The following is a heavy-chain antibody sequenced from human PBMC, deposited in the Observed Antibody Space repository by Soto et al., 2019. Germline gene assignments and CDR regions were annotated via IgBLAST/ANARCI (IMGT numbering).Heavy chain of an antibody. CDR1: GFTFSDSW. CDR3: ASLGRHG. Sequence: GGSLRLSCAASGFTFSDSWMDWARQVPGKGPEWVANINQDGSGKDYVDSVKGRFTISRDNAKNSLYPQMNSLRAEDTAVYYCASLGRHGWGQGTTVTAP. J-gene: IGHJ6*02. D-gene: IGHD3-16*01. V-gene: IGHV3-7*01. CDR2: INQDGSGK.